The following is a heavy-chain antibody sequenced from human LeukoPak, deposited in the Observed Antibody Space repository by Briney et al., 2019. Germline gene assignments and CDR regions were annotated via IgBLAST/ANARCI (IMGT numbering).Heavy chain of an antibody. Sequence: SVKVSCKASGGTFSSYAISWVRQAPGQGLEWMGGIIPIFGTTNYAQKFQGRVTITADESTSTAYMELSSLRSEDTAVYYCARDSYYDSSGYYSDYWGQGSLVTVSS. CDR2: IIPIFGTT. CDR3: ARDSYYDSSGYYSDY. D-gene: IGHD3-22*01. CDR1: GGTFSSYA. V-gene: IGHV1-69*13. J-gene: IGHJ4*02.